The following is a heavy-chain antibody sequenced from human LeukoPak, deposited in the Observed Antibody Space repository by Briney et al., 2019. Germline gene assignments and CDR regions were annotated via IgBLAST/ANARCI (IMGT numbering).Heavy chain of an antibody. J-gene: IGHJ4*02. D-gene: IGHD6-13*01. CDR3: ARDRGSSWYLDY. V-gene: IGHV3-23*01. CDR1: GFTFSSYA. CDR2: ISGSGDST. Sequence: GGSLRLSCAASGFTFSSYAMTWVRQAPGKGLEWVSAISGSGDSTYYADSVKGRFTISRDNSKNTLYLQMNSLRAEDTAVYYCARDRGSSWYLDYWGQGTLVTVSS.